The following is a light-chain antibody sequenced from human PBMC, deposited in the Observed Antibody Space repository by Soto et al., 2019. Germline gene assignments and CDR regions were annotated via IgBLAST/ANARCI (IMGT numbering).Light chain of an antibody. CDR2: EVS. Sequence: QSALTQPASVSGSPGQSITISCTGTSSDVGAYNYVSWYQQHPGKAPKLIIYEVSNRPSGVSRRFSGSKSGNTASLTISGLQSEDEADYYCSSHTTSNTRVFGTGTKLTVL. V-gene: IGLV2-14*01. J-gene: IGLJ1*01. CDR1: SSDVGAYNY. CDR3: SSHTTSNTRV.